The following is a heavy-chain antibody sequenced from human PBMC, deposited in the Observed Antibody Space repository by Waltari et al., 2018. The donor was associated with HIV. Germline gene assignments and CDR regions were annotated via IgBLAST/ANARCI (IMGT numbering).Heavy chain of an antibody. V-gene: IGHV1-2*02. CDR1: GYTFSDYY. CDR3: ARVFRGTVNYFDSRLGH. CDR2: INPNSGGT. D-gene: IGHD3-22*01. J-gene: IGHJ5*02. Sequence: QVQMVQSGAEVKKPGASVKVSCKASGYTFSDYYMHWVGQAPGQGLEWMGWINPNSGGTRYAEKFQGRVTMTRDTSISTAYMELSRLRFDDTAVYYCARVFRGTVNYFDSRLGHWGQGTLVTVSS.